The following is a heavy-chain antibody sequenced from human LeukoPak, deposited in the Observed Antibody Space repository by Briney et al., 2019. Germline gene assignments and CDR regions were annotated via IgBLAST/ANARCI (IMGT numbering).Heavy chain of an antibody. J-gene: IGHJ5*01. Sequence: GGSLRLSCAASGFSLSTFNMNWVRQAPGKGLEWVSCISGTGSVYYAASVRGRFTISRDNAGNSLFLQLNSLRTEDTAVYFCERDLPGSSWYALDSWGQGTLVTVSS. V-gene: IGHV3-69-1*01. CDR1: GFSLSTFN. CDR2: ISGTGSV. D-gene: IGHD6-13*01. CDR3: ERDLPGSSWYALDS.